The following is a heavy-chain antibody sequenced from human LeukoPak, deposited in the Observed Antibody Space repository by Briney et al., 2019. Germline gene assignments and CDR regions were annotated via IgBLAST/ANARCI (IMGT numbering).Heavy chain of an antibody. J-gene: IGHJ4*02. Sequence: ASVKASCKASGYTFTGYYMHWVRQAPGQGLEWMGRINPNSGGTNYAQKFQGRVTMTRDTSISTAYMELSRLRSDDTAVYYCARDLHDSSGYLPGHWGQGTLVTVSS. CDR3: ARDLHDSSGYLPGH. CDR1: GYTFTGYY. V-gene: IGHV1-2*06. D-gene: IGHD3-22*01. CDR2: INPNSGGT.